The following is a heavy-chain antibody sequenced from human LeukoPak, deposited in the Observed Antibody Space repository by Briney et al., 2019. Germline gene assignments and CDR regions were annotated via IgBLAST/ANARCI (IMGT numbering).Heavy chain of an antibody. V-gene: IGHV1-2*02. D-gene: IGHD6-13*01. Sequence: GASVKVSCKASGYTFTGYYMHWVRQAPGQGLEWMGWINPNSGGTNYAQKFQGRVTVTRDTSISTAYMELSRLRSDDTAVYYCARDVSVSGSSWYWFDPWGQGTLVTVSS. CDR2: INPNSGGT. CDR1: GYTFTGYY. J-gene: IGHJ5*02. CDR3: ARDVSVSGSSWYWFDP.